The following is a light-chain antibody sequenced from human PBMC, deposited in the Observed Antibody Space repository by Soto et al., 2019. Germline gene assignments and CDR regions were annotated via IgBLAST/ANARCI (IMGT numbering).Light chain of an antibody. J-gene: IGKJ1*01. CDR2: LGS. Sequence: DIVMTQSPLSLPVTPGEPASISCRSSQSLLHSNGYNYLDWYLQKPGQSPQLLIYLGSNRASGVPDRFSGSGSGTDFTLEISRVEAEDVGVYYCMQTLQSWTFGQGTKVENK. CDR1: QSLLHSNGYNY. V-gene: IGKV2-28*01. CDR3: MQTLQSWT.